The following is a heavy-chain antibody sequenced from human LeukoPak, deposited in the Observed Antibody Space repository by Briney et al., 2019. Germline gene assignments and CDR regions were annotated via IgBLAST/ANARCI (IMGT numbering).Heavy chain of an antibody. D-gene: IGHD3-16*01. V-gene: IGHV3-23*05. CDR2: ISDYP. J-gene: IGHJ6*02. CDR3: TKDSQGSYDGFWYGTYGMDV. CDR1: GFSFNTFA. Sequence: PGGSLRLSCVAFGFSFNTFALTWVRQAPGKGLEWVSTISDYPHYADSVRGRFTISRDNSRKTVFLQMNSLTPEDAATYYCTKDSQGSYDGFWYGTYGMDVWGQGTTVTVSS.